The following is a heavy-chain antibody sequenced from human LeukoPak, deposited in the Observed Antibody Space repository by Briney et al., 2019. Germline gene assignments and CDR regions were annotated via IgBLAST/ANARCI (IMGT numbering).Heavy chain of an antibody. CDR1: GFMFRSFE. J-gene: IGHJ4*02. CDR3: ALLAVASDFDY. Sequence: GGSLILSCAASGFMFRSFEMYWVRQAPGKGLEWIAYISSGAITMYYADSVKGRFTISRDDAKNSLFLQMNSLRAEDTAVYYCALLAVASDFDYWGQGALVTVSS. V-gene: IGHV3-48*03. D-gene: IGHD6-19*01. CDR2: ISSGAITM.